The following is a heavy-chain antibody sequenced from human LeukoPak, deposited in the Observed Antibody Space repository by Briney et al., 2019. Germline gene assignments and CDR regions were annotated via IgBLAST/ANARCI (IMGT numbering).Heavy chain of an antibody. D-gene: IGHD4-17*01. CDR3: AKDQDYGDYSLDY. J-gene: IGHJ4*02. Sequence: PGGSLRLSCAASGFTFSSYGMHWVRQAPGKGLEWVAVISYDGSNKYYADSVKGRFTISRDNSKNTLYLQMNSLRAEDTAVYYCAKDQDYGDYSLDYWGQGTLVTVSS. CDR1: GFTFSSYG. CDR2: ISYDGSNK. V-gene: IGHV3-30*18.